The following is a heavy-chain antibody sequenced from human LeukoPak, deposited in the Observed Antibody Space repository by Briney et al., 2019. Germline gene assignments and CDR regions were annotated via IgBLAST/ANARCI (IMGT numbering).Heavy chain of an antibody. Sequence: SETLSLTCAVYGGSFSGYYWSWIRQPPGKGLEWIGEINHSGSTNYNPSLKSRVTISVDTSKNQFSLKLSSVTAADTAVYYCVRGSKQRYWGQGTLVTVSS. D-gene: IGHD6-25*01. CDR2: INHSGST. CDR1: GGSFSGYY. V-gene: IGHV4-34*01. J-gene: IGHJ4*02. CDR3: VRGSKQRY.